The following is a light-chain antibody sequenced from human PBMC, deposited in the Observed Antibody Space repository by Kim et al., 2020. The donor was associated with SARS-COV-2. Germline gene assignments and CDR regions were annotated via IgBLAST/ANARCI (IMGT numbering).Light chain of an antibody. CDR1: QSVSSY. V-gene: IGKV3-11*01. CDR3: QQRYNWPT. J-gene: IGKJ5*01. CDR2: DAS. Sequence: EIVLTQSPATLSLSPGERATLSCRASQSVSSYLAWYQQKPGQAPRLLIYDASNRATGIPARFSGSGSGTDFTLTISSLEPEDFAVYYCQQRYNWPTFGQGTRLE.